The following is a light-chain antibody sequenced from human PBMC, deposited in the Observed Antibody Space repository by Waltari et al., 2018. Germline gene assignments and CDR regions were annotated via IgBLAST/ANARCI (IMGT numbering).Light chain of an antibody. CDR2: EVN. CDR1: RSDVCSYNL. J-gene: IGLJ1*01. CDR3: CSYAGSGIYV. Sequence: QSALTQPASVSGAPGQSITISCIGTRSDVCSYNLVSWFQQYPDKAPKLIIFEVNNRPSGVSNRFSGSKSGNTASLTISGLQAEDEADYYCCSYAGSGIYVFGTGAKLTVL. V-gene: IGLV2-23*02.